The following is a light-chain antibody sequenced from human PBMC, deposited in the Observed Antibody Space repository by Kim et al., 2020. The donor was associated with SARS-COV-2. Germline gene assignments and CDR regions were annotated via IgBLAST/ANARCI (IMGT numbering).Light chain of an antibody. Sequence: ATINCKSRQSVLYSSNNKNYLAWYKQKPGQPPKLLIYWASTRESGVPDRFSGSGSGADFTLTISSLQAEDVAVYFCQQYYSTPRTFGQGTKVDIK. J-gene: IGKJ1*01. CDR3: QQYYSTPRT. CDR1: QSVLYSSNNKNY. CDR2: WAS. V-gene: IGKV4-1*01.